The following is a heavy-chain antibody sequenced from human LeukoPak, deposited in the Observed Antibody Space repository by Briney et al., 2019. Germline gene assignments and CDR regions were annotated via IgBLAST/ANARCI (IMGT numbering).Heavy chain of an antibody. CDR2: INSDGSNT. CDR3: ARAQYYYDSSGYVRLDASDI. D-gene: IGHD3-22*01. V-gene: IGHV3-74*01. CDR1: GFNFGRNW. J-gene: IGHJ3*02. Sequence: PGGSLRLSCAASGFNFGRNWMDWVRQAPVKGLVWVSRINSDGSNTNYADSVKGRFTISRDNAKNTLYLQMNSLRVEDTAVYFCARAQYYYDSSGYVRLDASDIWGQGTMVTVSS.